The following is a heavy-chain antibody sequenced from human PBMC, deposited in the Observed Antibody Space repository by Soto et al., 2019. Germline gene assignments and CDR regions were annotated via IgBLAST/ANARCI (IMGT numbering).Heavy chain of an antibody. Sequence: QLQLQESGPGLVKPSETLSLTCTISGGSISTTNYYWGWIRQPPGKGLEWIGTIYDSGSTYYNPSLKSRVAIPVDTSMNQFSLKLSSVTAADTAVYYCARRGDYDWYFDLWGRGTLFTVSS. CDR1: GGSISTTNYY. D-gene: IGHD4-17*01. CDR2: IYDSGST. J-gene: IGHJ2*01. V-gene: IGHV4-39*01. CDR3: ARRGDYDWYFDL.